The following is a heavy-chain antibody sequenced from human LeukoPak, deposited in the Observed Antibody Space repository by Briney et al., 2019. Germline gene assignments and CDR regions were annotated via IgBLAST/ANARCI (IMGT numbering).Heavy chain of an antibody. CDR1: GFTFSSYE. J-gene: IGHJ4*02. D-gene: IGHD6-19*01. CDR3: ARDAQSQWLAQYYFDY. CDR2: ISSSGSTI. Sequence: GGSLRLSCAAAGFTFSSYEMNWVRQAPGKGLEWVSYISSSGSTIYYADSVKGRFTISRDNAKNSLYLQMNSLRAEDTAVYYCARDAQSQWLAQYYFDYWGQGTLVTVSS. V-gene: IGHV3-48*03.